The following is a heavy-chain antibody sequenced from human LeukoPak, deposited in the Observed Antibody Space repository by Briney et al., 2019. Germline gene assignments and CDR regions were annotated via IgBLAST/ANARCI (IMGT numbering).Heavy chain of an antibody. D-gene: IGHD5-12*01. CDR2: IVVGRGNT. CDR3: AADVLSDIVATGLDY. V-gene: IGHV1-58*02. CDR1: GFTFTSSA. J-gene: IGHJ4*02. Sequence: SVKVSCKASGFTFTSSAMQWVRQARGQRLEWIGWIVVGRGNTNYAQKFQERVTITRDMSTSTAYMELSSLRSEDAAVYYCAADVLSDIVATGLDYWGQGTLVTVSS.